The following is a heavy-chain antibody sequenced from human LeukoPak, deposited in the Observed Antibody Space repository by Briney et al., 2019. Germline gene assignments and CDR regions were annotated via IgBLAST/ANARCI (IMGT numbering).Heavy chain of an antibody. CDR3: ARSSRELGGYAPWELMPPFDY. J-gene: IGHJ4*02. V-gene: IGHV3-48*03. CDR1: GFTFSSYE. D-gene: IGHD1-7*01. Sequence: GGSLRLSCAASGFTFSSYEMNWVRQAPGKGLEGVSYISSSGSTIYYADSVKGRFIISRDNAKNSLYLQMNSLRAEDTAVYYCARSSRELGGYAPWELMPPFDYWGQGTLVTVSS. CDR2: ISSSGSTI.